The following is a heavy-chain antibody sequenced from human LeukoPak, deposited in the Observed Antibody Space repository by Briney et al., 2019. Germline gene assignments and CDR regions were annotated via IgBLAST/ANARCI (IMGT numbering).Heavy chain of an antibody. CDR2: ISYDGSNK. V-gene: IGHV3-30*04. CDR1: GFTFSSYA. D-gene: IGHD4-23*01. J-gene: IGHJ6*02. CDR3: ARGGNPPYYYYYGMDV. Sequence: GGSLRLSCAASGFTFSSYAMHWVRQATGKGLEWVAVISYDGSNKYYADSVKGRFTISRDNSKNTLYLQMNSLRAEDTAVYYCARGGNPPYYYYYGMDVWGQGTTVTVSS.